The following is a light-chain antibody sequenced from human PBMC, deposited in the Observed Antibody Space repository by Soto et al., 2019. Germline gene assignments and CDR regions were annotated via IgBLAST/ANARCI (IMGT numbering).Light chain of an antibody. Sequence: EIVLTQSPGTLSLSPGERATLLCRASQSVSSSYFAWYQQKPGQAPRLLIYGASSRATGIPDRFSGSESGTDFTLTISRLEPEDFTVYFCQQYGSSPQTFGQGTKLEIK. V-gene: IGKV3-20*01. CDR1: QSVSSSY. CDR2: GAS. CDR3: QQYGSSPQT. J-gene: IGKJ2*01.